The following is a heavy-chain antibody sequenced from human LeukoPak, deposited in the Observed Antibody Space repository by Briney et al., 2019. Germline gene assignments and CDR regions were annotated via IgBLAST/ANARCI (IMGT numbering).Heavy chain of an antibody. J-gene: IGHJ4*02. Sequence: GGSLRLSCAASGFTFSGYPIHWVRQAPGKGLEWVAVISYDGSNKYYADSVKGRFTISRDNSKNTLYLQMNSLRAEDTAVYYCARPYMAGTTWELYYWGQGILITVSP. CDR1: GFTFSGYP. CDR3: ARPYMAGTTWELYY. D-gene: IGHD1-26*01. CDR2: ISYDGSNK. V-gene: IGHV3-30-3*01.